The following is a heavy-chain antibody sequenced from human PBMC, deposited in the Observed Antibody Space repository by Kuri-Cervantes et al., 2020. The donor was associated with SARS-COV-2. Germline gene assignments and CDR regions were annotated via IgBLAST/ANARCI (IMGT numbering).Heavy chain of an antibody. J-gene: IGHJ3*02. CDR3: ARLPWSIAAAVGAFDI. D-gene: IGHD6-13*01. CDR1: GGSISSGDYY. Sequence: TLSLTCTVSGGSISSGDYYWSWIRQPPGKGLEWIGYIYYSGSTYYNPSLKSRVTISVDTSKNQFSLKLSSVTAADTAVYYCARLPWSIAAAVGAFDIRGQGTMVTVSS. V-gene: IGHV4-30-4*08. CDR2: IYYSGST.